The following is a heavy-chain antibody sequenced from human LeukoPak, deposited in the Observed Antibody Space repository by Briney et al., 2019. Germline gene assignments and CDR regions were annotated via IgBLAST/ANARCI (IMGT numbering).Heavy chain of an antibody. D-gene: IGHD3-22*01. Sequence: SETLSLTCAVSGGSISSSIYYWVWIRQPPGKGLEWIGSIYYTGTTYYNPSLNSRVAMSVDTSKNQFSLKLTSVTAADTAVYYCVRDISGSLGLDVWAQGTTVTVSS. CDR3: VRDISGSLGLDV. V-gene: IGHV4-39*07. CDR1: GGSISSSIYY. J-gene: IGHJ6*02. CDR2: IYYTGTT.